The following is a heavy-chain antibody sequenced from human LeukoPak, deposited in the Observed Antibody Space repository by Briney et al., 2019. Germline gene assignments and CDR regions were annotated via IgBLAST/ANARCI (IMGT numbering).Heavy chain of an antibody. CDR2: IYPGDSDT. V-gene: IGHV5-51*01. CDR3: ARDTVGATGTYYFDY. J-gene: IGHJ4*02. Sequence: GESLKISCKGSGYGFTSYWIAWVRQMPGKGLEWMGIIYPGDSDTRYSPSFQGQVTIAVDKSINTAYLQWSSLKASDSAMYYCARDTVGATGTYYFDYWGQGILVTVSS. D-gene: IGHD1-26*01. CDR1: GYGFTSYW.